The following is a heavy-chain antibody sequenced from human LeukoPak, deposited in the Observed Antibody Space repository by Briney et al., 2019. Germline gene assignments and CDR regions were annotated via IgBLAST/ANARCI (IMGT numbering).Heavy chain of an antibody. CDR1: GFTPTNYA. D-gene: IGHD2-15*01. Sequence: GRSLRLSCAASGFTPTNYAMHWVPQTPGKGLEWVALISSDGSKNIYADAVKGRFTVSRDNSKNTLYLQMNSLRTEDTAVYYCARDLVDCSGGSCPTQGCYGMDVWGQGTTVTVSS. J-gene: IGHJ6*02. CDR3: ARDLVDCSGGSCPTQGCYGMDV. V-gene: IGHV3-30*03. CDR2: ISSDGSKN.